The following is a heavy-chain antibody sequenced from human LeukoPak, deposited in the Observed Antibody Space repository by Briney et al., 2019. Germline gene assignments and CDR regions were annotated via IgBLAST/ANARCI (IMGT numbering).Heavy chain of an antibody. J-gene: IGHJ4*02. V-gene: IGHV3-74*01. D-gene: IGHD2-15*01. Sequence: GGSLRLSCTASGFTYRSYWMHWVRQAPGKGLVWVARLNTDGSYTSYVDSVKGRFAISSDNAENTLHLQMNSLRAEDTAVYYCVRGFGNSFDNWGQGTLVTVSS. CDR3: VRGFGNSFDN. CDR1: GFTYRSYW. CDR2: LNTDGSYT.